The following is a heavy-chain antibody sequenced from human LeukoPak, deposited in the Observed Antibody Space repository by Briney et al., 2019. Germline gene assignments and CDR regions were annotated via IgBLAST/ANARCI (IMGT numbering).Heavy chain of an antibody. CDR3: ARHSSQGAKERRNWFDP. D-gene: IGHD1-1*01. Sequence: GESLKISCKGSGYSFTSYWIGWVRQMPGKGLEWMGIIYPGDPDTRYSPSFQGQVTISADKSISTAYLQWSSLKASDTAMYYCARHSSQGAKERRNWFDPWGQGTLVTVSS. CDR1: GYSFTSYW. J-gene: IGHJ5*02. V-gene: IGHV5-51*01. CDR2: IYPGDPDT.